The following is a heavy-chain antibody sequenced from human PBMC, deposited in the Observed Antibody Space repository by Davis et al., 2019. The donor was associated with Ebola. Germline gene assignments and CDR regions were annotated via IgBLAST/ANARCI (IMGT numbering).Heavy chain of an antibody. V-gene: IGHV3-74*01. CDR1: GFTFSSYW. Sequence: PGGSLRLSCAASGFTFSSYWMHWVRQAPGKGLVWVSRINSDGSSTSYADSVKGRFTISRDNAKNTLYLQMNSLRAEDTAVYYCARGSGNLHFDYWGQGTLVTVSS. D-gene: IGHD4-23*01. CDR2: INSDGSST. CDR3: ARGSGNLHFDY. J-gene: IGHJ4*02.